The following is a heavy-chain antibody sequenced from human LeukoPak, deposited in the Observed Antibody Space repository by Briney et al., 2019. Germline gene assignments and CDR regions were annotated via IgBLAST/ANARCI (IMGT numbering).Heavy chain of an antibody. CDR3: ARELAPRIIVVVPAAMDV. D-gene: IGHD2-2*01. V-gene: IGHV1-18*01. J-gene: IGHJ6*03. CDR1: GYTFTSYG. Sequence: ASVKVSCEASGYTFTSYGISWVRQAPGQGLEWMGWISTYNGDTNYAQKLQGRVTMTTDTSTSTAYMELRSLRSDDTAVYYCARELAPRIIVVVPAAMDVWGKGTTVTVSS. CDR2: ISTYNGDT.